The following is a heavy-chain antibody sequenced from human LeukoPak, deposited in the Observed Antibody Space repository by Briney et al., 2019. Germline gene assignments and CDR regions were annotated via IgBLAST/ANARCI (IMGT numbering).Heavy chain of an antibody. D-gene: IGHD5-24*01. J-gene: IGHJ4*02. V-gene: IGHV3-7*04. CDR2: IKQDGSKK. Sequence: GGSLRLSCVASGFPFSSYWMTWVRQAPGRGLEWVANIKQDGSKKSYVDSVKGRFTISRDNAKNSLYLQMNSLRAEDTAIYYCTRVGYIDEGIDYWGQGTLVTVSS. CDR3: TRVGYIDEGIDY. CDR1: GFPFSSYW.